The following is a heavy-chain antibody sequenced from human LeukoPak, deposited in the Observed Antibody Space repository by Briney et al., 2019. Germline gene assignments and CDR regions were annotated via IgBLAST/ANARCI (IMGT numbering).Heavy chain of an antibody. CDR2: ISGSGGST. D-gene: IGHD4-11*01. CDR1: GFTFSSYA. CDR3: AKRDYSNYPLDY. V-gene: IGHV3-23*01. Sequence: GGSLRLSCVASGFTFSSYAMSWVRQAPGKGLEWVSAISGSGGSTYYADSVEGRFTISRDNSKNTLYLQMNSLRADDTAVYYCAKRDYSNYPLDYWGQGTLVTVSS. J-gene: IGHJ4*02.